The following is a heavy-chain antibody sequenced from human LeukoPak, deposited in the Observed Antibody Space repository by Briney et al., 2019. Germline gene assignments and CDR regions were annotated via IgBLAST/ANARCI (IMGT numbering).Heavy chain of an antibody. Sequence: GGSLRLSCVASGFIFSDYSMDWVRQAPGKGLEWVSSISSSSAYIFYSDSVKGRFTISRDNAQSSLYLQMNSLRAEDTAVYYCARDRDVVRGTFDYWGQGTLVTVSS. CDR1: GFIFSDYS. CDR2: ISSSSAYI. CDR3: ARDRDVVRGTFDY. V-gene: IGHV3-21*06. J-gene: IGHJ4*02. D-gene: IGHD3-10*01.